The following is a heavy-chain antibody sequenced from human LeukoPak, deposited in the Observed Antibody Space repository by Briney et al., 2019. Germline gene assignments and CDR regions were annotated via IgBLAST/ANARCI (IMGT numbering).Heavy chain of an antibody. CDR2: ISAYNGNT. CDR1: AYTFSSYG. J-gene: IGHJ3*02. D-gene: IGHD2-2*01. V-gene: IGHV1-18*01. Sequence: GASVKVSCKASAYTFSSYGITWVRQAPGQGLEWMGWISAYNGNTNYAQNLQGRVTMTTDTSTSTAYLELKSLSSDDTAVYYCARASGSYCSSTSCNDAFDIWGQGTMVTVSS. CDR3: ARASGSYCSSTSCNDAFDI.